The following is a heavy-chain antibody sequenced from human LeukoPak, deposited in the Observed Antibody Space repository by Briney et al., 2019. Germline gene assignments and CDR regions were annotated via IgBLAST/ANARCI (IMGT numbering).Heavy chain of an antibody. CDR1: GFTFSNNW. D-gene: IGHD6-19*01. J-gene: IGHJ4*02. V-gene: IGHV3-7*01. CDR3: AIGISSGVDYFDY. CDR2: IKQDGSEK. Sequence: GGSLRLSCAASGFTFSNNWMTWVHQAPGKGLEWVANIKQDGSEKYYVDSVKGRFTISRDNAKNSLYLQMNSLRAEDTAVYYCAIGISSGVDYFDYWGQGALVTVSS.